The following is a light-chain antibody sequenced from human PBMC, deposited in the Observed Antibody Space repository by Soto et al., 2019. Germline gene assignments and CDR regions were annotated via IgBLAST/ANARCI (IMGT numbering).Light chain of an antibody. CDR2: DVS. J-gene: IGKJ1*01. V-gene: IGKV1-5*01. Sequence: DIQMTKSPSNLSASEGERVTITCRASQSVSNWLAWYQQKPGKAPKLLIYDVSSLESGVPSRFSGSGSGTEFTLTISSLQPEDFAVYYCQQRSDWPWTFGQGTKVDIK. CDR3: QQRSDWPWT. CDR1: QSVSNW.